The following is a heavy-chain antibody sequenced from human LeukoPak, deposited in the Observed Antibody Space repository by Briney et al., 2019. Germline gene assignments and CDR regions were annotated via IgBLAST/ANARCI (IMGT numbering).Heavy chain of an antibody. Sequence: GGSLRLSCAASGFTVSSNYMNWVRQAPGKGLEWVSVIYSGGSTYYADSVKGRFSIPRDNAKNTLYLQMNSLRVEDTAVYYCARGRPHGNDYWGQGTLVTVSS. D-gene: IGHD4-23*01. CDR3: ARGRPHGNDY. J-gene: IGHJ4*02. V-gene: IGHV3-53*01. CDR2: IYSGGST. CDR1: GFTVSSNY.